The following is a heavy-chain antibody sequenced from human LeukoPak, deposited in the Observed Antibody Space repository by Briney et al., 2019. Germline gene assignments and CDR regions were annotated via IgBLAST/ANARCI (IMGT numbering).Heavy chain of an antibody. V-gene: IGHV4-59*01. CDR3: ARSSWYTGGYYFDY. Sequence: SETLSLTCTVSGGSISSYYWSWIRQPPGKGLEWIGYIYYSGSTNYNPSLKSRVTISVDTSKNQFSLKLSSVTAADTAVYYCARSSWYTGGYYFDYWGQGTLVTVSS. D-gene: IGHD2-2*02. CDR2: IYYSGST. J-gene: IGHJ4*02. CDR1: GGSISSYY.